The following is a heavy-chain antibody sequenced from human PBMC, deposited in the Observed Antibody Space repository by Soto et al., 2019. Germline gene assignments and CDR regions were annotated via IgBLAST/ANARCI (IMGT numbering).Heavy chain of an antibody. D-gene: IGHD6-25*01. CDR2: INNDGSGA. CDR3: ARGGGNHAFDV. Sequence: EVQLVESGGGLVQPGGSLRLSCAASGFTFSSYWMYWVRQAPGKGLVYVSRINNDGSGATYAESVKGRLTISRDNAKNTVYLQMNSLRAEDTAVYYCARGGGNHAFDVWGQGTMVTVSS. J-gene: IGHJ3*01. V-gene: IGHV3-74*01. CDR1: GFTFSSYW.